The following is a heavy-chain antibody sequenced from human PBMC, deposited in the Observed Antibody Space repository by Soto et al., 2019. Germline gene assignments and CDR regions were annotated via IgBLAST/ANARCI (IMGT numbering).Heavy chain of an antibody. CDR1: GYTLTSYD. CDR2: MNPNSGNT. J-gene: IGHJ6*03. Sequence: ASVKVSCKASGYTLTSYDINWVRQATGQGLEWMGWMNPNSGNTGYAQKFQGRVTMTRNTSISTAYMELSSLRSEDTAVYYCARGRVVAATTWYYMDVWGKGTTVTVSS. D-gene: IGHD2-15*01. CDR3: ARGRVVAATTWYYMDV. V-gene: IGHV1-8*01.